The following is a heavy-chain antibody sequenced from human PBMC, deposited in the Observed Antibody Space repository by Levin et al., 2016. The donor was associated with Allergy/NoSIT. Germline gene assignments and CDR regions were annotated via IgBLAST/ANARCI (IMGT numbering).Heavy chain of an antibody. J-gene: IGHJ4*02. CDR3: AREGSSYYYGSGAFDY. CDR2: ISSSSSTI. Sequence: WIRQPPGKGLEWVSYISSSSSTIYYADSVKGRFTISRDNAKNSLYLQMNSLRDEDTAVYYCAREGSSYYYGSGAFDYWGQGTLVTVSS. V-gene: IGHV3-48*02. D-gene: IGHD3-10*01.